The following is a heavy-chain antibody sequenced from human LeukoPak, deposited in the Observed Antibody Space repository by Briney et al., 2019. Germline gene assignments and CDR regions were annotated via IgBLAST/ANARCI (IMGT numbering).Heavy chain of an antibody. D-gene: IGHD5-12*01. Sequence: SQTLSLTCAVSGGSISSGDYYWSWIRQPPGKGLEWIGYIYYSGSTYYNPSLKSRVTISVDTSKNQFSLKLSSVTAADTAVYYCARSPPSRYGVIFDYWGQGTLVTVSS. V-gene: IGHV4-30-4*01. CDR2: IYYSGST. J-gene: IGHJ4*02. CDR3: ARSPPSRYGVIFDY. CDR1: GGSISSGDYY.